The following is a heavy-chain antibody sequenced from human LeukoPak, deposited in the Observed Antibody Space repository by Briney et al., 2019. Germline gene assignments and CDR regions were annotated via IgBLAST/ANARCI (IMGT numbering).Heavy chain of an antibody. CDR2: IYYSGST. CDR3: ARHGIVVVMYFDY. J-gene: IGHJ4*02. V-gene: IGHV4-39*01. D-gene: IGHD3-22*01. Sequence: SETLSLTCTVSGGFIGSSSYYWGWIRQPPGKGLEWIGSIYYSGSTYYNPSPKSRVTISVDTSKNQFSLKLSSVTAADTAVYYCARHGIVVVMYFDYWGQGTLVTVSS. CDR1: GGFIGSSSYY.